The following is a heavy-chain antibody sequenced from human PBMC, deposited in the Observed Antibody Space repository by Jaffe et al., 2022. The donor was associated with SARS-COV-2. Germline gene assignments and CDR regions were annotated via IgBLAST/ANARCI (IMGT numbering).Heavy chain of an antibody. CDR2: VYYTGST. Sequence: QVQLQESGPGLVRPSETLSLTCSVSGDPMSLYFWGWIRQPPGKGLEWIGYVYYTGSTHYHPSLKSRVTITLDTPKKQFSLNLNSVSAADTAIYYCVKVGAVATNYYYYGMDVWGQGTTVTVSS. V-gene: IGHV4-59*01. CDR1: GDPMSLYF. J-gene: IGHJ6*02. CDR3: VKVGAVATNYYYYGMDV. D-gene: IGHD6-13*01.